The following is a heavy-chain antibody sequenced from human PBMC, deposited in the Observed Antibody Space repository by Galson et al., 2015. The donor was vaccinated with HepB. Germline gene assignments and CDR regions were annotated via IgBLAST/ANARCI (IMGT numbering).Heavy chain of an antibody. CDR2: ISYDGSSK. V-gene: IGHV3-33*05. Sequence: LRLSCAVSGFTFSSYDMHWVRQAPGKGLEWVAVISYDGSSKYPADSVKGRFTISRDNSKNTLYLQMNSLRVEDTAVYYCAREQSDAFDIWGQGTMVTVSS. CDR3: AREQSDAFDI. J-gene: IGHJ3*02. CDR1: GFTFSSYD.